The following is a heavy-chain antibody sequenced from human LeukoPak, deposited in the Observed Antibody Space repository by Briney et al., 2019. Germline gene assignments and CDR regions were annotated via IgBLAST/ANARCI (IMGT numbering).Heavy chain of an antibody. CDR2: IYWDDDK. CDR3: ALNSLHNRGRYDFDY. J-gene: IGHJ4*02. Sequence: ESGPTLFNPTPALTLTCTFPGFALRTRGVGVGWIRQPPGKALEWLALIYWDDDKRYSPSLKSRLTITKDTSKNQVVLTMTNMDPVDTATYYCALNSLHNRGRYDFDYWGQGTLVTVSS. CDR1: GFALRTRGVG. V-gene: IGHV2-5*02. D-gene: IGHD1-1*01.